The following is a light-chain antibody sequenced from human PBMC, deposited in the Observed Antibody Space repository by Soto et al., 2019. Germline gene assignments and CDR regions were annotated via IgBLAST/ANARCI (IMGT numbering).Light chain of an antibody. Sequence: EIVLTQSPATLSLSPGERATLSCRASQSVSSDFAWYQQKPGQAPRLLIYDTSNRATAIPARFSGSGSGTDFAPTISNLDPEDFAVYYCQHRHNFGPGTKVDIK. CDR3: QHRHN. CDR1: QSVSSD. CDR2: DTS. J-gene: IGKJ3*01. V-gene: IGKV3-11*01.